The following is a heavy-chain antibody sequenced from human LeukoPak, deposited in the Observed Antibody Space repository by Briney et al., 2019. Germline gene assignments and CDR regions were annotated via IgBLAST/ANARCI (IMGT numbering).Heavy chain of an antibody. CDR2: ISGGST. V-gene: IGHV3-38-3*01. CDR3: AKGSFDSQDY. D-gene: IGHD3-22*01. J-gene: IGHJ4*02. Sequence: PGGSLRLSCAASGFTVSSNEMSWVRQAPGKGLEWVSSISGGSTYYADSRKGRFTISRDNSKNTLYLQMNSLRAEDTAVYYCAKGSFDSQDYWGQGTLVTVSS. CDR1: GFTVSSNE.